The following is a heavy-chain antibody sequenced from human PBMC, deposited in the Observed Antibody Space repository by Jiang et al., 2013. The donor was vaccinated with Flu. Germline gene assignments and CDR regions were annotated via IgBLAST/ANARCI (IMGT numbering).Heavy chain of an antibody. CDR1: GYRFSDSA. CDR2: INAGDGDT. J-gene: IGHJ5*02. Sequence: GAEVKKPGASVKVSCKASGYRFSDSAMHWVRQAPGQGLEWMGWINAGDGDTKYPQKFQDRVTITRDTSASTAYMELSSLRSEDTAVYYCARVALKSWFDPWGQGTLVTVSS. CDR3: ARVALKSWFDP. D-gene: IGHD2/OR15-2a*01. V-gene: IGHV1-3*01.